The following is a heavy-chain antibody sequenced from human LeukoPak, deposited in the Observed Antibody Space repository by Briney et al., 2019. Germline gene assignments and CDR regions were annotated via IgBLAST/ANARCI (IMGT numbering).Heavy chain of an antibody. CDR1: AGSISSSSYS. CDR3: ARDSLPPLMMAARYFDY. CDR2: IYYSGST. V-gene: IGHV4-39*07. Sequence: PSETLSLTCTVSAGSISSSSYSWGWIRQPPGKGLEWIGSIYYSGSTYYNPSLKSRVTISVDTSKNQFSLKLSSVTAADTAVYYCARDSLPPLMMAARYFDYWGQGTLVTVSS. D-gene: IGHD6-6*01. J-gene: IGHJ4*02.